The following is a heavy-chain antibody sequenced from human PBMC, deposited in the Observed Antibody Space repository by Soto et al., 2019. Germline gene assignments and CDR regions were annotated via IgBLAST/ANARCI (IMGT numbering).Heavy chain of an antibody. CDR1: GYTFTSYY. V-gene: IGHV1-46*01. D-gene: IGHD3-22*01. Sequence: ASVKVSCKASGYTFTSYYMHWVRQAPGQGLEWMGMINPSGGSTSYAQKFQGRVTITTDTSTSTVYMELSSLRSEDTAVYYCARPPGYYDSSGYYRYWGQGTLVTVSS. CDR2: INPSGGST. CDR3: ARPPGYYDSSGYYRY. J-gene: IGHJ4*02.